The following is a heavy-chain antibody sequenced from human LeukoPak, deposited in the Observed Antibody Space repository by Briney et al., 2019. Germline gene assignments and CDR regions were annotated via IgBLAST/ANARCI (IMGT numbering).Heavy chain of an antibody. CDR3: ARALRVATMGLLGY. D-gene: IGHD5-12*01. Sequence: PGRALSLSCAGSGFTLSSFAMHWVRPGPGEGRGGGAIILYDRSNKYYADSVKGRFSISRDNSKNTLYLQMNSLRAEDTAVYYCARALRVATMGLLGYWGQGTLVTVSS. V-gene: IGHV3-30-3*01. CDR2: ILYDRSNK. J-gene: IGHJ4*02. CDR1: GFTLSSFA.